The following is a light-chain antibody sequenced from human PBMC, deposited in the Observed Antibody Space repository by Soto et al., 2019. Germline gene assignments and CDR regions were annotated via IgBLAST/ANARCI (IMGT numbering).Light chain of an antibody. J-gene: IGKJ1*01. CDR1: QSVFSRFRNKNY. Sequence: DIVMTQSPDSLTLSLGERATINCKSSQSVFSRFRNKNYLGWFQQKPGQTPRLLIYWASTRESGVSDRFSGSGSGTDFTLNIDSLQAEDVAVYYCQQYYTTPTWTFGQGTKVDIK. V-gene: IGKV4-1*01. CDR3: QQYYTTPTWT. CDR2: WAS.